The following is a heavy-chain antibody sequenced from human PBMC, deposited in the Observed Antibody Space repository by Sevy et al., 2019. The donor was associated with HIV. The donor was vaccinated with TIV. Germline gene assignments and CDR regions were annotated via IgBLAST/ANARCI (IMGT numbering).Heavy chain of an antibody. CDR3: ARDMSTTVAFDI. V-gene: IGHV3-74*01. J-gene: IGHJ3*02. D-gene: IGHD4-17*01. CDR2: ISSDGTNT. CDR1: GFTFSNYC. Sequence: GGSLRLSCAASGFTFSNYCMHWVRRAPGKGLVWVSRISSDGTNTIYADSVKGRFTLSRDNAKNTLYLHMNSLTAEDTAMYYCARDMSTTVAFDIWGHGTMVTVSS.